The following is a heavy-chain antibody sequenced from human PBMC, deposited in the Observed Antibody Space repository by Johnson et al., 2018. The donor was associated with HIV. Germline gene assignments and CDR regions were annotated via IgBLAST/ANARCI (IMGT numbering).Heavy chain of an antibody. V-gene: IGHV3-9*01. CDR1: GFSFDDYA. D-gene: IGHD3-16*01. CDR3: ARGSRYTHDNDDVYLLHAFDI. J-gene: IGHJ3*02. CDR2: ISWNSGTI. Sequence: VQLVESGGGLVQPGRSLRLSCAASGFSFDDYAMHWVRQVAGKGLEWVSGISWNSGTIGYADSVKGRFTISRDNAKNSLYLQMNSLRAEDTAVYYCARGSRYTHDNDDVYLLHAFDIWGQGTMVTVSS.